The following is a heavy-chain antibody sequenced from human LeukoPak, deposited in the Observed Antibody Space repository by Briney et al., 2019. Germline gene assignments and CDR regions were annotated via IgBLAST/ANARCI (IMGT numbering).Heavy chain of an antibody. CDR2: ISGSGGST. CDR3: ARSYSLFDY. CDR1: GFTFSSYA. D-gene: IGHD2-15*01. Sequence: PGRSLRLSCAASGFTFSSYAMSWVRQAPGKGLEWVSAISGSGGSTYYADSVKGRFTISRDNAKNSLYLQMNSLRAEDTAVYYCARSYSLFDYWGQGTLVTVSS. V-gene: IGHV3-23*01. J-gene: IGHJ4*02.